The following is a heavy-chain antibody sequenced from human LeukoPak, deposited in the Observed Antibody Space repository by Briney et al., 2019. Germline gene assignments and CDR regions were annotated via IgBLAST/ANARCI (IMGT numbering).Heavy chain of an antibody. CDR2: ISGSGGST. J-gene: IGHJ4*02. V-gene: IGHV3-23*01. Sequence: PGGSLRLSCAASGFTFSSNYMSWVRQAPGKGLEWVSAISGSGGSTYYADSVKGRFTISRDNSKNTLYLQMNSLRAEDTAVYYCAKDQQTGPGDYGDYVWDYWGQGTLVTVSS. CDR1: GFTFSSNY. D-gene: IGHD4-17*01. CDR3: AKDQQTGPGDYGDYVWDY.